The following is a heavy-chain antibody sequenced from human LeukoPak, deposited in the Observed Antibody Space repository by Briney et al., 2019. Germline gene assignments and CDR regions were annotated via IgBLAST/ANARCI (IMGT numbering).Heavy chain of an antibody. V-gene: IGHV4-39*01. Sequence: SETLSLTCTVSAGSIRSSSFFWDWIRRPPGKGPEWIGSIYYSGSTYYNPSLKSRVTISVDTSKNQFSLKLSSVTAADTAVYYCARRIVVTRGFDYWGQGTLVTVSS. D-gene: IGHD4-23*01. J-gene: IGHJ4*02. CDR2: IYYSGST. CDR3: ARRIVVTRGFDY. CDR1: AGSIRSSSFF.